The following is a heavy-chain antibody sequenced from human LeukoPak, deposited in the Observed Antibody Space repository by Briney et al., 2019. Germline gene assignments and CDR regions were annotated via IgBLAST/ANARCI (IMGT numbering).Heavy chain of an antibody. Sequence: GESLKISCKGSGYSFTSYWIGWVRQMPGKGLEWMGIIYPGDSDTRYSPSFQGQVAISADKSISTAYLQWSSLKASDTAMYYCARGIRRPLYYSSTSCYSNWFDPWGQGTLVTVSS. CDR1: GYSFTSYW. CDR3: ARGIRRPLYYSSTSCYSNWFDP. J-gene: IGHJ5*02. V-gene: IGHV5-51*01. D-gene: IGHD2-2*01. CDR2: IYPGDSDT.